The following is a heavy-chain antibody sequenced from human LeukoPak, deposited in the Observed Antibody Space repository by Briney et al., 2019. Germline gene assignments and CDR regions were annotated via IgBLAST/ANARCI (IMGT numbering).Heavy chain of an antibody. J-gene: IGHJ4*02. CDR2: IYHSGST. CDR3: ARYGIAANESFDY. Sequence: PSETPSLTCTVSGYSISSGYYWGWIRQPPGKGLEWIGSIYHSGSTYYNPSLKSRVTISVDTSKNQFSLKLSSVTAADTAVYYCARYGIAANESFDYWGQGTLVTVSS. D-gene: IGHD6-13*01. V-gene: IGHV4-38-2*02. CDR1: GYSISSGYY.